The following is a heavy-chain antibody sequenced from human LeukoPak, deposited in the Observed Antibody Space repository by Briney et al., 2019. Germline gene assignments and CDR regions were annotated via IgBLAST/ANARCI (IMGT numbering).Heavy chain of an antibody. CDR1: GDSVSSNSDA. J-gene: IGHJ4*02. CDR3: ARDPVGGSTIFDY. D-gene: IGHD1-26*01. V-gene: IGHV6-1*01. CDR2: TYYRSKWYY. Sequence: SQTLSLTCAISGDSVSSNSDAWNWIRQSPSRGLEWLGRTYYRSKWYYDYAVAVKSRISINPDTSKDQFSLQLSSVTPEDTAVYYCARDPVGGSTIFDYWGQGTLVTVSS.